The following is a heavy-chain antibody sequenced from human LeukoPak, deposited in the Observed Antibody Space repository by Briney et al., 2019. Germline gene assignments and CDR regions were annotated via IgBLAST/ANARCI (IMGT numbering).Heavy chain of an antibody. CDR2: IWNDGSNQ. V-gene: IGHV3-33*01. D-gene: IGHD3-10*01. Sequence: PGGSLRLSCAASGFTLSSYAMHWVRQAPGKGLEWVALIWNDGSNQYYADSVQGRFTVSRDDSKNTLYPQMNSLRAEDTAVYYCARDGREYNWFDPWGQGTLVTVS. J-gene: IGHJ5*02. CDR1: GFTLSSYA. CDR3: ARDGREYNWFDP.